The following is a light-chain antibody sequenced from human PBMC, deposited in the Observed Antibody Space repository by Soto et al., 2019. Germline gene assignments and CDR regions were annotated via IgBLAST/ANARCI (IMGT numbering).Light chain of an antibody. J-gene: IGKJ1*01. CDR1: QSVSSSY. Sequence: EIVLTQSPGTLSLSPGERATLSCRASQSVSSSYLAWYQQKPGQAPRLLIYGASSRATGIPDRFSGSGSATDLPLTISRLEPEDFAVYYCQQYGSSLTWTFGQGTKVEIK. V-gene: IGKV3-20*01. CDR2: GAS. CDR3: QQYGSSLTWT.